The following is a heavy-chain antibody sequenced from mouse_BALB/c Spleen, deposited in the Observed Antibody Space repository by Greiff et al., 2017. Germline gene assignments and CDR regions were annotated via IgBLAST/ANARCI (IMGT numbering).Heavy chain of an antibody. V-gene: IGHV1-18*01. CDR3: ARRHYYGSIHWYFDV. CDR2: INPNNGGT. CDR1: GYTFTDYN. D-gene: IGHD1-1*01. Sequence: EVQLQQSGPELVKPGASVKIPCKASGYTFTDYNMDWVKQSHGKSLEWIGDINPNNGGTIYNQKFKGKATLTVDKSSSTAYMELRSLTSEDTAVYYCARRHYYGSIHWYFDVWGAGTTVTVSS. J-gene: IGHJ1*01.